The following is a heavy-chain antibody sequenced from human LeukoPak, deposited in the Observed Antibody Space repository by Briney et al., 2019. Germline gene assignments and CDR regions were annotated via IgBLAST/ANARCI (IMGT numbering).Heavy chain of an antibody. CDR3: ARRQPCDTRANAFDI. V-gene: IGHV5-51*01. Sequence: GESLKISCKGSAYSSTSYWIGCVRHMPRKGREWMGFVYPGDSDTRYSPSFEGQVTISSDKSISTAYLQWSRLKTSDTAMYYCARRQPCDTRANAFDIWGQGTMVTVSS. J-gene: IGHJ3*02. CDR1: AYSSTSYW. D-gene: IGHD2-2*02. CDR2: VYPGDSDT.